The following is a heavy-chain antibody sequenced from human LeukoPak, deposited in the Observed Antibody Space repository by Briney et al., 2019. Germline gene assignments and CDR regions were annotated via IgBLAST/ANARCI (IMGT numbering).Heavy chain of an antibody. D-gene: IGHD2-8*01. Sequence: GGSLRLSCGASGFTFSNYWMSWVRQAPGKGLEWVANIKQDGSEKYYVDSVKGRFTISRDNAKNSLYLQMNSLRAEDTAVYYCARDCRDIVPSPPWFDPWGQGTLVTVSS. CDR2: IKQDGSEK. V-gene: IGHV3-7*01. J-gene: IGHJ5*02. CDR1: GFTFSNYW. CDR3: ARDCRDIVPSPPWFDP.